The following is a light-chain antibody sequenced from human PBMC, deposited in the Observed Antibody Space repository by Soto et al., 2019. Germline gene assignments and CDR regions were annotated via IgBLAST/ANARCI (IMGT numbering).Light chain of an antibody. CDR2: DVT. CDR3: SSYTSISTYV. CDR1: SSDVGGYNF. J-gene: IGLJ1*01. Sequence: LTQPASVSGSPGQSITISCTGTSSDVGGYNFVSWYQQHPDKAPKLMIYDVTNRPSGVSNRFPGSKSGNTASLTISGLQAEDEADYYCSSYTSISTYVFGTGTKVTVL. V-gene: IGLV2-14*01.